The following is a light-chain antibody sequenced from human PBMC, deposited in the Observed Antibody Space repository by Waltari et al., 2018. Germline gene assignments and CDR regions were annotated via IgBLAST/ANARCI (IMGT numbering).Light chain of an antibody. Sequence: DIVMTQSPDSLAVSLGERATINCKSSQSVFHTNKKNNLDWYQQKPGQPPKLLIYWASTREPGVPDRFSGSGSGTDFTLAISSLQAEDVAVYYCQQYYSTPNTFGQGTQVEIK. CDR1: QSVFHTNKKNN. V-gene: IGKV4-1*01. CDR3: QQYYSTPNT. J-gene: IGKJ2*01. CDR2: WAS.